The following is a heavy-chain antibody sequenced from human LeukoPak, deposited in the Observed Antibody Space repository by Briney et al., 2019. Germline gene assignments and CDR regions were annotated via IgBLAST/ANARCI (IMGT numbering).Heavy chain of an antibody. J-gene: IGHJ2*01. V-gene: IGHV3-11*04. CDR2: IGSGSYTI. CDR3: ARVTTVGGRYLDL. Sequence: LSLTCTVSGGSISSGGYYWSWVRQAPGKGLEWISYIGSGSYTIYYADSVKGRFTTFRDNAKNSLYLQMNGLRAEDTAVYYCARVTTVGGRYLDLWGRGTLVTVSS. D-gene: IGHD4-23*01. CDR1: GGSISSGGYY.